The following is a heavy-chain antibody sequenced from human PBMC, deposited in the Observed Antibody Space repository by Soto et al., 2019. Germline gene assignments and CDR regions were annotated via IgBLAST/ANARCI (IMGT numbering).Heavy chain of an antibody. D-gene: IGHD5-12*01. Sequence: SETLSLTCTVSGGSINTFYWIWVRQPAGKGLEWIGRILSSGSTSFSPSRESRVAMSVDTSKNHFSLNLSSVTAADMAVYYCAREGSYSAYNFAHGIQLWSFDFWGQGALVTVSS. CDR3: AREGSYSAYNFAHGIQLWSFDF. V-gene: IGHV4-4*07. CDR2: ILSSGST. CDR1: GGSINTFY. J-gene: IGHJ4*02.